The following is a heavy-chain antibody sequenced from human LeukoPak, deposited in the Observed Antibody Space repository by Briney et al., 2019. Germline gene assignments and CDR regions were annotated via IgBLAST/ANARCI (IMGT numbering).Heavy chain of an antibody. CDR2: ISGSGGST. J-gene: IGHJ4*02. Sequence: GGSLRLSCAAPGFTFSSCAMSWVRQAPGKGLEWVSAISGSGGSTYYADSVKGRFTISRDNSKNTLYLQMNNLRAEDTAVYYCAKDLEFRRHPVAGTTPLAWGQGTLVTVSS. D-gene: IGHD6-19*01. CDR1: GFTFSSCA. V-gene: IGHV3-23*01. CDR3: AKDLEFRRHPVAGTTPLA.